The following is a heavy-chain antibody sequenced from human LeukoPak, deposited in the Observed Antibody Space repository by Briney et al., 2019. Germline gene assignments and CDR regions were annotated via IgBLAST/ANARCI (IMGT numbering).Heavy chain of an antibody. D-gene: IGHD6-13*01. CDR2: MNPNSGNT. J-gene: IGHJ5*02. CDR3: ARGKYSSSWNNWFDP. V-gene: IGHV1-8*01. Sequence: GASVKVSCKASGYTFSSYDINWVRQATGLGLEWMGWMNPNSGNTGYAQKFQDRVTMTRNTSISTAYMELSSLRSEDTALYYCARGKYSSSWNNWFDPWGQGTLVTVSS. CDR1: GYTFSSYD.